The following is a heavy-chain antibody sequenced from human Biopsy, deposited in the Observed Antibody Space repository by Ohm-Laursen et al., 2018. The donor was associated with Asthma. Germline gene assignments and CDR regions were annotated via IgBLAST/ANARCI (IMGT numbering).Heavy chain of an antibody. CDR3: ARESSVAGSSDFDY. D-gene: IGHD6-19*01. Sequence: SLRLSCAASGLTFSIHGMHWVRQAPGKGLEWVAVISYDGSNKYYADSVKGRFTISRDNSKNTLYLQMNSLRAEDTAVYYCARESSVAGSSDFDYWGQGTLVTVSS. CDR1: GLTFSIHG. CDR2: ISYDGSNK. J-gene: IGHJ4*02. V-gene: IGHV3-30*03.